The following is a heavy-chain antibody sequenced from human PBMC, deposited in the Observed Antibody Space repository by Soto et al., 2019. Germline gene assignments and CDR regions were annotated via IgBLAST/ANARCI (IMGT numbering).Heavy chain of an antibody. CDR3: ARVRITMVRGVIRNYYYYGMDV. Sequence: SETLSLTCAVYGGSFSGYYWIWIRQPPGKGLEWIGEINHSGSTNYNPSLKSRVTISVDTSKNQFSLKLSSVTAADTAVYYCARVRITMVRGVIRNYYYYGMDVWGQGTTVTVSS. CDR1: GGSFSGYY. V-gene: IGHV4-34*01. D-gene: IGHD3-10*01. CDR2: INHSGST. J-gene: IGHJ6*02.